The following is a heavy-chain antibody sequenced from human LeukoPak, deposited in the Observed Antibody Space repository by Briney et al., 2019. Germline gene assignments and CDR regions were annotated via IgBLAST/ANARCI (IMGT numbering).Heavy chain of an antibody. J-gene: IGHJ4*02. CDR3: ARERYSSSGYFDY. Sequence: GGSLRLSCAASGCTFSSYWMHWVRQAPGKGLGWVSRINSDGSGTIYADSVKGRFTISRDNAKNTLCLQMNSLRAEDTAVYYCARERYSSSGYFDYWGQGTLVTVSS. CDR2: INSDGSGT. D-gene: IGHD6-6*01. CDR1: GCTFSSYW. V-gene: IGHV3-74*01.